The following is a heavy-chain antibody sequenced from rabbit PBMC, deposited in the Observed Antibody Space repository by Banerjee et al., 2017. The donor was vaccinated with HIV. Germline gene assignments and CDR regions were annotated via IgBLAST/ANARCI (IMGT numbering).Heavy chain of an antibody. CDR1: GFDFSSYY. J-gene: IGHJ4*01. D-gene: IGHD6-1*01. CDR3: ARAGYAGYGYDL. V-gene: IGHV1S7*01. Sequence: QLKESGGGLVQPGGSLKLSCKASGFDFSSYYMSWVRQAPGKGLEWIGYIDPVFGSTYYASWVNGRFTISSHNAQNTLYLQLNSLTAADTATYFCARAGYAGYGYDLWGPGTLVTVS. CDR2: IDPVFGST.